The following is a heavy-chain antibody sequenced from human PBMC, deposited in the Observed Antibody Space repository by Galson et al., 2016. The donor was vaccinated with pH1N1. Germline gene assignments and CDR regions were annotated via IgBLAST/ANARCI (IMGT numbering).Heavy chain of an antibody. V-gene: IGHV1-69*13. CDR3: ARVSGHNSGYIDS. D-gene: IGHD5-18*01. J-gene: IGHJ4*02. Sequence: SVKVSCKASGGPLNSHAISWVRQAPGQGLEWMGRIVGIFRSANYAQKFQGRVTITADEFMSTTYMELSSLRSEDPAVYYGARVSGHNSGYIDSWGQGTLVTVSS. CDR1: GGPLNSHA. CDR2: IVGIFRSA.